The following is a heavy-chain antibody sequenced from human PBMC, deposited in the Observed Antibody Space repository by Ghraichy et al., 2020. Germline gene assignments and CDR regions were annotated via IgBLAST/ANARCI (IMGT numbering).Heavy chain of an antibody. CDR2: FYFTGTT. CDR3: AMRASRENIHGYIYFDN. Sequence: SETLSLTCIVSGDSIDRNSFFWGWIRQPPGKGLEYIGSFYFTGTTYYNPSLKSRATISVDAAKNQFSLEMTSVTAADTAIYYCAMRASRENIHGYIYFDNWGQGTLVTVSS. J-gene: IGHJ4*02. CDR1: GDSIDRNSFF. D-gene: IGHD1-1*01. V-gene: IGHV4-39*07.